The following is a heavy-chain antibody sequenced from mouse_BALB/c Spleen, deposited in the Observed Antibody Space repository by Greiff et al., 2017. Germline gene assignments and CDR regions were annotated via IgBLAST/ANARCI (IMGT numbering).Heavy chain of an antibody. V-gene: IGHV5-9-4*01. CDR2: ISSGGSYT. CDR3: ARAHGAAD. Sequence: EVQGVESGGGLVKPGGSLKLSCAASGFTFSSYAMSWVRQSPEKRLEWVAEISSGGSYTYYPDTVTGRFTISRDNAKNTLYLEMSSLRSEDTAMYYCARAHGAADWGQGTLVTVSA. CDR1: GFTFSSYA. J-gene: IGHJ3*01.